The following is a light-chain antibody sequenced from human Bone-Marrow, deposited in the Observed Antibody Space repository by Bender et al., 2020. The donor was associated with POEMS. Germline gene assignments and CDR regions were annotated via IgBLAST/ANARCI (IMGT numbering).Light chain of an antibody. V-gene: IGLV2-23*02. Sequence: QSALTQPASVSGSPGQSITISCTGTSSDVGSYNLVSWYQQHPGKAPKLLIHEVNKRPSGISDRFSGSRSGNTASLTISWLQAEDEADYYCYSYVGSGTFVFGGGTKLTVL. CDR3: YSYVGSGTFV. CDR1: SSDVGSYNL. CDR2: EVN. J-gene: IGLJ3*02.